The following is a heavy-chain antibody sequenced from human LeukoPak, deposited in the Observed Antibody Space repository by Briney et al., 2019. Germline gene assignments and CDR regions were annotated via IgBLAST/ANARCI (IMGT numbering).Heavy chain of an antibody. CDR2: INSDGSST. CDR3: ARGMYYYDSSGYYGSLNSADAFDI. D-gene: IGHD3-22*01. V-gene: IGHV3-74*01. J-gene: IGHJ3*02. Sequence: GGSLRLSCAASGFTFSSYWMHWVRQAPGKGLVWVSRINSDGSSTSYADSVKGRFTISRDNAKNTLYLQMNSLRAEDTAVYYCARGMYYYDSSGYYGSLNSADAFDIWGQGTMVTVSS. CDR1: GFTFSSYW.